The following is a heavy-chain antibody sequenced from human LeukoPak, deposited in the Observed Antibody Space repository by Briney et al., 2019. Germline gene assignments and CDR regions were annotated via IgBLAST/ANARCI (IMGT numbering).Heavy chain of an antibody. D-gene: IGHD6-19*01. Sequence: GGSLRLSCAASGFTFDDYAIHWVRQAPGKGLEWVSGITWNSGSRGYADSVQGRFTISRDNAKNSLYLQMNSLRAEDTAFYYCAKEISRSGWYYFDFWGQGTPVTVSS. CDR2: ITWNSGSR. CDR3: AKEISRSGWYYFDF. V-gene: IGHV3-9*01. J-gene: IGHJ4*02. CDR1: GFTFDDYA.